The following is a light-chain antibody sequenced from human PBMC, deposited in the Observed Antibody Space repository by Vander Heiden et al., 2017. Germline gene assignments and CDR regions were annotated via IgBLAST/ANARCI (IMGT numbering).Light chain of an antibody. V-gene: IGKV1-39*01. CDR3: QQSFIIPRT. CDR1: QSITTF. J-gene: IGKJ1*01. CDR2: AAS. Sequence: DIQMTQSPSSLSASVGDRVTITFRASQSITTFLNWYQQKPGKAPKLLIYAASTLHFGVPSRFSGTGSGTDFTLTISSLQPDDFASYYCQQSFIIPRTFGQGTKVEIK.